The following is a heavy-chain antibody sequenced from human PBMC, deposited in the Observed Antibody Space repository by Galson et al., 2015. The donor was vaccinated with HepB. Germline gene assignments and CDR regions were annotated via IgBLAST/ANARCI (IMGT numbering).Heavy chain of an antibody. Sequence: SLRLSCAASGFTLTNAWMNWVRPAPGKGLEWVGRIKSKIDGGTTDYAAPVKGRFTISRDDSKTTLYLQMNSLTTEDTAVYYGTTDQVPGFNFYYCMDVWGQGTTVTVSS. D-gene: IGHD3-10*01. CDR3: TTDQVPGFNFYYCMDV. V-gene: IGHV3-15*07. J-gene: IGHJ6*02. CDR2: IKSKIDGGTT. CDR1: GFTLTNAW.